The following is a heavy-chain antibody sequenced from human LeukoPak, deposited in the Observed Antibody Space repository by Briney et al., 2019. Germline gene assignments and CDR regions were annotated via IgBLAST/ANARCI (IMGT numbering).Heavy chain of an antibody. J-gene: IGHJ4*02. D-gene: IGHD2-15*01. CDR1: GGSISSSSYY. V-gene: IGHV4-39*01. Sequence: SETLSLTCTVSGGSISSSSYYCGWVRQPPGKGLEWIGSVYYSGSTYYNPSLKSRVSISVDTSKNQFSLKLSSVTAADTAVYFCARAIVVVITASSYYFDYWGQGTLVTVSS. CDR3: ARAIVVVITASSYYFDY. CDR2: VYYSGST.